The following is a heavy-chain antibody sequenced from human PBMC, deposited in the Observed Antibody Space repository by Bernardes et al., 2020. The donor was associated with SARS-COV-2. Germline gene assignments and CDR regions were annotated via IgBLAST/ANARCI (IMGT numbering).Heavy chain of an antibody. V-gene: IGHV4-31*03. J-gene: IGHJ4*02. D-gene: IGHD3-16*01. Sequence: TLSLTCTVSGGSISSGGYYWSWIRQHPGKGLEWIGYIYYSGSTYYNPSLKSRVTISVDTSKNQFSLKLSSVTAADTAVYYCARQNYDYVWGSYPDSSWGQGTLVTVSS. CDR3: ARQNYDYVWGSYPDSS. CDR1: GGSISSGGYY. CDR2: IYYSGST.